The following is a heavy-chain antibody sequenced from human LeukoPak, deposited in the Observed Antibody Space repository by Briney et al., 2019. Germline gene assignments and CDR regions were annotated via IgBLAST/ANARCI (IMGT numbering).Heavy chain of an antibody. CDR2: ITPIFGTA. D-gene: IGHD2-2*01. V-gene: IGHV1-69*01. Sequence: SVKVSCKASGGTLSSYAISWVRQAPRQGREWMGGITPIFGTANYAQKLQGRVTITADESTSTAYMELSSLRSEDTAVYYCARGGYCSSTSCYPYYYYYMDVWGKGTTVTVSS. J-gene: IGHJ6*03. CDR3: ARGGYCSSTSCYPYYYYYMDV. CDR1: GGTLSSYA.